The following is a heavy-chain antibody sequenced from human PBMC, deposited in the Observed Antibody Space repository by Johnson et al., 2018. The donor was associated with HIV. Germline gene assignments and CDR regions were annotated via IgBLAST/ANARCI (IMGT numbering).Heavy chain of an antibody. D-gene: IGHD2-15*01. CDR2: IYSGGST. Sequence: VQLVESGGGLIQPGGSLRLSCAASGFTVSSNYMSWVRQAPGKGLEWVSVIYSGGSTYYADSVKGRFTISRDNSKNTLYLQMNSLRAEDTAVYYCARESGGSHDVYAFDIWGQGTMVTVSS. V-gene: IGHV3-53*01. CDR3: ARESGGSHDVYAFDI. J-gene: IGHJ3*02. CDR1: GFTVSSNY.